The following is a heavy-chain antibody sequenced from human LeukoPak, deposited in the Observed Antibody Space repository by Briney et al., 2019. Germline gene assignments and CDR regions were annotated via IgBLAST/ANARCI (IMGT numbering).Heavy chain of an antibody. V-gene: IGHV3-11*01. J-gene: IGHJ4*02. CDR3: TRDPRLCDY. Sequence: GGSLRLSCAASGFTFRDFYMTWIRQAPGKGLEWVAYIGPSGTIMNYAGSVKGRFTASRDNAQNSLYLHMNSLRAEDTAVYYCTRDPRLCDYWGQGTLVTVSS. CDR1: GFTFRDFY. CDR2: IGPSGTIM.